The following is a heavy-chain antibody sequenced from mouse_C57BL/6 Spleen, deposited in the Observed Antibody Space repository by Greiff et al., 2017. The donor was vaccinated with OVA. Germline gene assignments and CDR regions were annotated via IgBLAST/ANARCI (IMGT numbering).Heavy chain of an antibody. J-gene: IGHJ2*01. CDR3: ARRARYHYYGSSYDYFDY. V-gene: IGHV8-12*01. CDR1: GFSLSTSGMG. CDR2: IYWDDDK. Sequence: QVTLKECGPGILQSSQTLSLTCSFSGFSLSTSGMGVSWIRQPSGKGLEWLAHIYWDDDKRYNPSLKSRLTISKDTSRNQVFLKITSVDTADTATYYCARRARYHYYGSSYDYFDYWGQGTTLTVSS. D-gene: IGHD1-1*01.